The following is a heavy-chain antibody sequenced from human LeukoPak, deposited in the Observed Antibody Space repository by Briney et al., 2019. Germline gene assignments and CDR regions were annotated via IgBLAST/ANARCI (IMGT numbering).Heavy chain of an antibody. CDR2: IKQDGSDK. J-gene: IGHJ4*02. CDR3: ARQRRYCSGDNCYQRTFDY. V-gene: IGHV3-7*01. D-gene: IGHD2-15*01. Sequence: GGSLRLSCAASGFIFNNYWISWVRQAPGEGLEWVANIKQDGSDKYYVDSVRGRFTISRDNVKNSLYLQMNSLRAEDTAVYYCARQRRYCSGDNCYQRTFDYWGQGTLVTVSS. CDR1: GFIFNNYW.